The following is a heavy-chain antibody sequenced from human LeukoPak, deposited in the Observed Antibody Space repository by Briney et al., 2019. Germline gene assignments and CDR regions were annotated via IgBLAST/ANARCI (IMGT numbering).Heavy chain of an antibody. CDR2: ISSSASTI. CDR1: GFTFSTYR. CDR3: ARPEGMATIPNAFGI. D-gene: IGHD5-24*01. V-gene: IGHV3-48*01. J-gene: IGHJ3*02. Sequence: GGSLRLSCAASGFTFSTYRMNWVRQAPGKGLEWVSYISSSASTIYYADSVKGRFTISRDNAKNSQYLQMNSLRAEDTAVYYCARPEGMATIPNAFGIWGQGTMVTVSS.